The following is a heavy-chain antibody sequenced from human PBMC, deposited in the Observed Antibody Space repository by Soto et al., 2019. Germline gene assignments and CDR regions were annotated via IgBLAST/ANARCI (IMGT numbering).Heavy chain of an antibody. D-gene: IGHD3-3*01. CDR1: GFTFGDYA. V-gene: IGHV3-49*03. J-gene: IGHJ6*03. CDR3: TRVHYDFWSGLYMDV. Sequence: HPGGSLRLSCTASGFTFGDYAMSWFRQAPGKGLEWVGFIRSKAYGGTTEYAASVKGRFTISRDDSKSIAYLQMNSLKTEDTAVYYCTRVHYDFWSGLYMDVWGKGTTVTVSS. CDR2: IRSKAYGGTT.